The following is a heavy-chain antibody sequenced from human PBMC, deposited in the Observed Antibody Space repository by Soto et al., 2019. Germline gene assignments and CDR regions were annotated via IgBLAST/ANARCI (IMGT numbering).Heavy chain of an antibody. Sequence: QVQLVESGGGLVQPGGSLRLSCAASGFIFSDYYMNWIRQAPGKGLEWVAYVSISSSGSTTYYADSVRGRFTISGDNAKKSMFLQMHRLRSGDTAVYFCASDTLPTDFGLGWDVWGQGTPVTVSS. D-gene: IGHD4-17*01. CDR2: VSISSSGSTT. J-gene: IGHJ6*02. CDR1: GFIFSDYY. CDR3: ASDTLPTDFGLGWDV. V-gene: IGHV3-11*01.